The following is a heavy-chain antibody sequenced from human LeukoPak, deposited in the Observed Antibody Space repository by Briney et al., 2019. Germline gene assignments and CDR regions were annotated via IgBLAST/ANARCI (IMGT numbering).Heavy chain of an antibody. Sequence: GGSLRLSCAASGFTFSTYSMNWDRQAPGKGLEWVSYISSSSSTIYYADSVKGRFTISRDNAKNSLYLQMNSLRAEDTAVYYCARDVSVLEWLRNWFDPWGQGTLVTVSS. CDR1: GFTFSTYS. D-gene: IGHD3-3*01. CDR2: ISSSSSTI. CDR3: ARDVSVLEWLRNWFDP. V-gene: IGHV3-48*01. J-gene: IGHJ5*02.